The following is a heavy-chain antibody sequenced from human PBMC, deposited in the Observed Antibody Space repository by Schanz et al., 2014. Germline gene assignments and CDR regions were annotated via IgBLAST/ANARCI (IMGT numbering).Heavy chain of an antibody. CDR2: ISRDGTTS. Sequence: GKGEENGGGLVKPGGSLRLSCAASGFIFNDYYMNWIRQAPGKGLEWLSYISRDGTTSYYADSVKGRFTISRDNAKNSLYLEMTSLRGEDTAVYYCARENLNWEAFDIWGQGTVVTVSS. D-gene: IGHD7-27*01. CDR1: GFIFNDYY. CDR3: ARENLNWEAFDI. V-gene: IGHV3-11*01. J-gene: IGHJ3*02.